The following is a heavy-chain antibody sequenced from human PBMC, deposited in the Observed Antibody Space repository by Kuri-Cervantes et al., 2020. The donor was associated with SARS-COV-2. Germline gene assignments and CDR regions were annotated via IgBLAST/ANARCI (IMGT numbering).Heavy chain of an antibody. CDR2: ISSSGSTI. J-gene: IGHJ6*02. CDR3: ASLTVTAMRFWDDYTGMDV. V-gene: IGHV3-11*04. CDR1: GFTFSDYY. D-gene: IGHD2-21*02. Sequence: GESLKISCAASGFTFSDYYMSWIRQAPGKGLEWVSYISSSGSTIYYADSVKGRFTSLRDNAKNSLYLQMDGLRAEDTAVYFCASLTVTAMRFWDDYTGMDVWGQGTTVTVSS.